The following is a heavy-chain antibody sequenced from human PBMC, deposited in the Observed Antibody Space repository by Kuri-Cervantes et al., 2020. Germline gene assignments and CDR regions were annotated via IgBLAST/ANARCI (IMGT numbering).Heavy chain of an antibody. Sequence: GESLKISCAASGFTFSSYAMSWVRQAPGKGLEWVSVIYSGGSTYYADSVKGRFTISRDNSKNTLYLQMNGLRAEDTAVYYCAREMYSSSPFDYWGQGTLVTVSS. J-gene: IGHJ4*02. CDR3: AREMYSSSPFDY. V-gene: IGHV3-66*02. CDR1: GFTFSSYA. D-gene: IGHD6-13*01. CDR2: IYSGGST.